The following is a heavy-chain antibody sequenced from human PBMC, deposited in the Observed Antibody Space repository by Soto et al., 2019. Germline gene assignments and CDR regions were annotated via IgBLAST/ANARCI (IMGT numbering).Heavy chain of an antibody. Sequence: PGGSLRLSCAASGFTFSSYGMHWVRQAPGKGLEWVAVISYDGSNKYYADSVKGRFTISRDNSKNTLYLQMNSLRNEDTAVYYCARFFGSGFDYWGQGTLVTVSS. CDR3: ARFFGSGFDY. CDR1: GFTFSSYG. J-gene: IGHJ4*02. V-gene: IGHV3-30*03. CDR2: ISYDGSNK. D-gene: IGHD6-19*01.